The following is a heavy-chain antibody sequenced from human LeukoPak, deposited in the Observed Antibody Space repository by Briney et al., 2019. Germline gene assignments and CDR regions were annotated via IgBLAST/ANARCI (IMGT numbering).Heavy chain of an antibody. V-gene: IGHV4-4*07. Sequence: PAETLSLTCTVSGGSISSYYWSWLRPPAGKGLEWIARIYSSGSTNDNPALESRVTMSVDTTKNQFSLILSSVTAADTAFYYCARGRGESGTSYWTHFYYWGKGALVTVSS. J-gene: IGHJ4*02. CDR1: GGSISSYY. CDR3: ARGRGESGTSYWTHFYY. D-gene: IGHD1-26*01. CDR2: IYSSGST.